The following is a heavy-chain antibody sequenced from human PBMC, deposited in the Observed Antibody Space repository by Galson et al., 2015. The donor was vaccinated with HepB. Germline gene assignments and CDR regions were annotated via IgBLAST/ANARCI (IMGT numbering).Heavy chain of an antibody. CDR1: GFTVSSNY. Sequence: SLRLSCAASGFTVSSNYMTWVRQPPGKGLEWVSVIYSGGSTYYADSVKGRFTISRDNSKNTLYLQMSSLRAEDTAVYYCVRRTHEGLGNWYFDLWGRGTLVTVSS. J-gene: IGHJ2*01. D-gene: IGHD1-26*01. CDR2: IYSGGST. V-gene: IGHV3-53*03. CDR3: VRRTHEGLGNWYFDL.